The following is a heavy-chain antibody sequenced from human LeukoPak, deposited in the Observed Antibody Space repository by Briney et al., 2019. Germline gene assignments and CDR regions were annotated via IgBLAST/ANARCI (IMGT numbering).Heavy chain of an antibody. CDR1: GGTFSSYA. V-gene: IGHV1-69*04. D-gene: IGHD4-11*01. CDR3: AKEVVTTNRNWFDP. Sequence: ASVKVSCKASGGTFSSYAISWVRQAPGQGREWMGRNIPIFGIANYAQKFQGRVMITADKSTSTAYMELSSLRSEDTAVYYCAKEVVTTNRNWFDPWGQGTLVTVSS. J-gene: IGHJ5*02. CDR2: NIPIFGIA.